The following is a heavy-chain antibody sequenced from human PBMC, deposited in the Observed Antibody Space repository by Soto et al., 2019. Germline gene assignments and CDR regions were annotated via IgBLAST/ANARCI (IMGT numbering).Heavy chain of an antibody. J-gene: IGHJ3*02. CDR2: IHYSGTT. Sequence: QLQLQESGPGLVKPSETLSLTCTVSGGSISSDNYYWAWIRQPPGKGLEWFGNIHYSGTTYYNPSLKSRVTISVDTSKNQFSLKLSSVTAADKAVYFCAKLGSGVRSVVYAFDICGQGTMVTVSS. CDR3: AKLGSGVRSVVYAFDI. V-gene: IGHV4-39*01. D-gene: IGHD2-8*02. CDR1: GGSISSDNYY.